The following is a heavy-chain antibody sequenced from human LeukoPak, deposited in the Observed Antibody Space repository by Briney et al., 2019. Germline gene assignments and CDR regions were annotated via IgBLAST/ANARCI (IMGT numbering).Heavy chain of an antibody. Sequence: GASVKVSCKASGCSFGRHDINWVRQATGQGLEWMGWMNPNSGNTGYAQKFQGRLTITRNTSITTAYMELSSLRSEDTAVLYCARGPYCSSHSCPYYMDVWGKGTTVTVSS. D-gene: IGHD2-2*01. J-gene: IGHJ6*03. V-gene: IGHV1-8*03. CDR3: ARGPYCSSHSCPYYMDV. CDR2: MNPNSGNT. CDR1: GCSFGRHD.